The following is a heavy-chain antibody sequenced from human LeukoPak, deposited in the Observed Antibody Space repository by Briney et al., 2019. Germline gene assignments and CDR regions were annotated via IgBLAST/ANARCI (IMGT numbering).Heavy chain of an antibody. CDR2: INSDGSST. D-gene: IGHD6-13*01. V-gene: IGHV3-74*01. CDR3: AREGTAAAGINYYYGMDV. CDR1: GFPFSSYW. Sequence: GGSLHLSCAASGFPFSSYWMHWVRQAPGKGLVWVSRINSDGSSTSYADSVKGRFTISRDNAKNTLYLQMNSLRAEDTAVYYCAREGTAAAGINYYYGMDVWGQGTTVTVSS. J-gene: IGHJ6*02.